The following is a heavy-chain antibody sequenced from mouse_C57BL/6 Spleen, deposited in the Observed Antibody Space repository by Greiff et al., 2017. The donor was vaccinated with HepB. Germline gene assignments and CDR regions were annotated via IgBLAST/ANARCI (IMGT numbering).Heavy chain of an antibody. V-gene: IGHV1-55*01. CDR1: GYTFTSYW. Sequence: QVQLQQPGAELVKPGASVKMSCKASGYTFTSYWITWVKQRPGQGLEWIGDIYPGSGSTNYNEKFKSKATLTVDTSSSTAYMQLSSLTSEDSAVYYCARSYYDYDKDDYWGQGTTLTVSS. CDR2: IYPGSGST. J-gene: IGHJ2*01. D-gene: IGHD2-4*01. CDR3: ARSYYDYDKDDY.